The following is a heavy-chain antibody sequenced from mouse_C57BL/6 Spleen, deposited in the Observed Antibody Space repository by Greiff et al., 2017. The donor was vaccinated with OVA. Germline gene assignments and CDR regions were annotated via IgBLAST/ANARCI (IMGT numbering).Heavy chain of an antibody. J-gene: IGHJ4*01. CDR3: ARAYYSTVYAMDY. CDR2: IDPSDSYT. D-gene: IGHD2-5*01. CDR1: GYTFTSYW. Sequence: QVHVKQPGAELVMPGASVKLSCKASGYTFTSYWMHWVKQRPGQGLEWIGEIDPSDSYTNYNQKFKGKSTLTVDKSSSTAYMQLSSLTSEDSAVYYCARAYYSTVYAMDYWGQGTSVTVSS. V-gene: IGHV1-69*01.